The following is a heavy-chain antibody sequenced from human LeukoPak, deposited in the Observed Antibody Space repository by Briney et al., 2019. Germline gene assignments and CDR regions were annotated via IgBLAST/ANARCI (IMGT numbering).Heavy chain of an antibody. D-gene: IGHD2-8*01. CDR3: ARQEDCTNGVCYDY. V-gene: IGHV4-39*01. J-gene: IGHJ4*02. Sequence: SQTLSLTCTVSGGSISSGDYYWSWIRQPPGKGLEWIGSIYYSGSTYYNPSLKSRVTISVDTSKNQFSLKLSSVTAADTAVYYCARQEDCTNGVCYDYWGQGTLVTVSS. CDR1: GGSISSGDYY. CDR2: IYYSGST.